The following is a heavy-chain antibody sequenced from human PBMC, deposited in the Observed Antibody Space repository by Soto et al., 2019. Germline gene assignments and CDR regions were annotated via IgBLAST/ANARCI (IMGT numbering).Heavy chain of an antibody. CDR3: ARGVGSGSYYNQYNWFDP. J-gene: IGHJ5*02. D-gene: IGHD3-10*01. V-gene: IGHV1-18*01. CDR1: GGTFSSYT. Sequence: ALVKVSCKASGGTFSSYTISWVRQAPGQGLEWMGWISAYNGNTKYAQKLQGRVTMTTDTSTSTAYMELRSLRSDDTAVYYCARGVGSGSYYNQYNWFDPWGQGTLVTVSS. CDR2: ISAYNGNT.